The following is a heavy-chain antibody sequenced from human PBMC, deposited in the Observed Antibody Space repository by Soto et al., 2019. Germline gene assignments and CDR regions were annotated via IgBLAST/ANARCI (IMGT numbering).Heavy chain of an antibody. CDR3: ASDSSGWYYFDY. CDR2: ISYSGST. Sequence: TSETLSLTCTVSSGSISSYYWSWIRQPPGKGLEWIGYISYSGSTNYNPSLKSRVTISVDTSKNQFSLKLSSVTAADTAVYYCASDSSGWYYFDYWGQGTLVTVSS. V-gene: IGHV4-59*08. D-gene: IGHD6-19*01. CDR1: SGSISSYY. J-gene: IGHJ4*02.